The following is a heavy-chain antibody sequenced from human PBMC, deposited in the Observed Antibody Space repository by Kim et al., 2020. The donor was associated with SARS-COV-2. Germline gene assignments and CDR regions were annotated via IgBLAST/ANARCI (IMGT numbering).Heavy chain of an antibody. J-gene: IGHJ3*02. V-gene: IGHV3-33*05. CDR2: ISYDGSNK. CDR3: AREGADAFDI. Sequence: GGSLRLSCAASGFTFSSYGMHWVRQAPGKGLEWVAVISYDGSNKYYADSVKGRFTISRDNSKNTLYLQMNSLRAEDTVVYYCAREGADAFDIWGQGTMVTVSS. CDR1: GFTFSSYG.